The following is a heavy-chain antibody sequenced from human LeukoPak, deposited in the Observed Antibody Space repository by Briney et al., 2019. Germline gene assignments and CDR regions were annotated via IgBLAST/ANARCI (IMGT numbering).Heavy chain of an antibody. V-gene: IGHV4-59*01. CDR2: IYYSGST. J-gene: IGHJ2*01. CDR3: ARDFGGPNVYWYFDL. Sequence: LETLSLTCTVSGGSISSYYWSWIRQPPGKGLEWIGYIYYSGSTNYNPSLKSRVTISVDTSKNQFSLKLSSVTAADTAVYYCARDFGGPNVYWYFDLWGRGTLVTVSS. D-gene: IGHD2-15*01. CDR1: GGSISSYY.